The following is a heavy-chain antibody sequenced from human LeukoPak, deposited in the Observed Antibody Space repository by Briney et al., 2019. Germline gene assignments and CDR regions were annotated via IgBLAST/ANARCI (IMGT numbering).Heavy chain of an antibody. CDR1: GYTFTSYY. Sequence: GASVKVSCKASGYTFTSYYMHWVRQAPGQGLEWVGLIITSAGSTTYAQNFQGRVTLTRDTSTSTVYMEMSSLRSEDTAVYYCARVEGLTATVTDWGQGTLVTVSS. CDR2: IITSAGST. V-gene: IGHV1-46*01. D-gene: IGHD5-18*01. J-gene: IGHJ4*02. CDR3: ARVEGLTATVTD.